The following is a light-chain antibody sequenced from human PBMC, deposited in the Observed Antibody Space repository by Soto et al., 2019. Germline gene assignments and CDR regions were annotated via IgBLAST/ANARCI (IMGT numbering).Light chain of an antibody. CDR3: SSYTNINTRV. J-gene: IGLJ3*02. CDR2: EVS. Sequence: QSALTQPASVSGSLGQSITISCTGTSSDVGGYNSVSWYQQHPGKAPELMIYEVSNRPSGVSNRFSGSKSGNTASLTISGLQAEDEADYYCSSYTNINTRVFGGGTKLTVL. V-gene: IGLV2-14*01. CDR1: SSDVGGYNS.